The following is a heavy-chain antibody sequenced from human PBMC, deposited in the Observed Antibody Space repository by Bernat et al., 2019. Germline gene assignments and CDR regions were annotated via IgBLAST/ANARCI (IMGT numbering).Heavy chain of an antibody. CDR3: VSDVLY. J-gene: IGHJ4*02. CDR2: ISSNGDST. Sequence: EVQLVESGGGLVQPGGSLRLSCSASGFTFRSYVMFWVRQAPGKGLEYVSGISSNGDSTHYVDSVKGRFTISRDKSKSMLYVQMSSLRVEDTAVYYCVSDVLYWGQGALVTVSP. V-gene: IGHV3-64*03. CDR1: GFTFRSYV.